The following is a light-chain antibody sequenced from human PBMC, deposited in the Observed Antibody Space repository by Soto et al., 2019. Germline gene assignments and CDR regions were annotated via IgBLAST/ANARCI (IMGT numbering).Light chain of an antibody. J-gene: IGLJ1*01. CDR2: QVT. V-gene: IGLV2-14*01. CDR3: SSYTDSSNYV. Sequence: QSALTQSASVSGSPGQSITIFCTGTSSDLAIYNYVSWYQQQPGKAPKLIIYQVTNRPSGVSNRFSGSRSGNTASLTISGLQAEDEADYYCSSYTDSSNYVFGTGTKLTVL. CDR1: SSDLAIYNY.